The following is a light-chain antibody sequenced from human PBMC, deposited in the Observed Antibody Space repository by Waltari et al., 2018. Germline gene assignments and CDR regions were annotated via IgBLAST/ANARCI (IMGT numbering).Light chain of an antibody. CDR3: SSFAGSNAVL. V-gene: IGLV2-8*01. CDR1: SDDVGGYNF. CDR2: QVS. Sequence: QSALTQPPSASGSPGQSVTISCTGTSDDVGGYNFVPWYQQHPGKAPKFLIYQVSNRPSGVPDRFSGSKSGNTASLTVSGLQAEDEADYYCSSFAGSNAVLFGGGTKLTVL. J-gene: IGLJ2*01.